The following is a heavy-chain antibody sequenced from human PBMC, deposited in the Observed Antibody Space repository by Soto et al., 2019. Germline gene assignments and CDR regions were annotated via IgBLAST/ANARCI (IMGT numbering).Heavy chain of an antibody. CDR3: ARPRDATGYFDY. D-gene: IGHD2-15*01. J-gene: IGHJ4*02. CDR2: VYYSGST. Sequence: QQQLQESGPGLVKPSETLPLTCTVSGGTISNSNHYWAWIRQPPGKGLEWIGSVYYSGSTYYNPSLKIRLTISVDTFTNQFSPRLNSVTAADTAVYYCARPRDATGYFDYWGQGTLVTVSS. CDR1: GGTISNSNHY. V-gene: IGHV4-39*01.